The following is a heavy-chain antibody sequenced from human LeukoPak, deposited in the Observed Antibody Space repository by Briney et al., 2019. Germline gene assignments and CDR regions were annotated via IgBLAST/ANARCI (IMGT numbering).Heavy chain of an antibody. J-gene: IGHJ5*02. D-gene: IGHD3-10*01. CDR1: GGSISSSSYY. CDR2: IYTSGRT. V-gene: IGHV4-61*02. CDR3: ARVMIRGIVGWAPFELSNWFDP. Sequence: SETLSLTCTVSGGSISSSSYYWGWIRQPAGRGLECIGRIYTSGRTGYNPSLKSRVIMSVDTSKNQFSLKLSSVTAADTAVYYCARVMIRGIVGWAPFELSNWFDPWGQGTLVTVSS.